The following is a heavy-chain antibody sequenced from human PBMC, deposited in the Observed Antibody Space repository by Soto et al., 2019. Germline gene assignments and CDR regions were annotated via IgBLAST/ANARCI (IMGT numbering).Heavy chain of an antibody. D-gene: IGHD6-19*01. CDR3: ARARYSGLVLGY. Sequence: SETLSLTCTVSGGSVSSGSYYWSWIRQPPGKGLEWIGYIYYSGSTNYNPSLKSRVTISVDTSKNQFSLKLSSVTAADTAVYYCARARYSGLVLGYWGQGTLVTVSS. CDR1: GGSVSSGSYY. V-gene: IGHV4-61*01. J-gene: IGHJ4*02. CDR2: IYYSGST.